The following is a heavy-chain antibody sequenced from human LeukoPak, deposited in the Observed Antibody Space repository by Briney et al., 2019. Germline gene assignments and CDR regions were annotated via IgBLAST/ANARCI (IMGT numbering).Heavy chain of an antibody. J-gene: IGHJ4*02. D-gene: IGHD6-19*01. CDR1: GGSSSSYY. CDR3: ARHRQWLAYFDY. V-gene: IGHV4-59*08. CDR2: IYYSGSI. Sequence: SETLSLTCTVSGGSSSSYYWSWIRQPPGKGLEWIGYIYYSGSINYNPSLQSRVTISVDTSKNQFSLKLSSVTAADTAVYYCARHRQWLAYFDYWGQGTLVTVSS.